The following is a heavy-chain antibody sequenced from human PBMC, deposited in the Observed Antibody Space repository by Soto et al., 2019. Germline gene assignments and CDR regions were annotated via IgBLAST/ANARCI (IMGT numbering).Heavy chain of an antibody. J-gene: IGHJ4*02. Sequence: GGSLRLSCAASGFSLSSYAMTWVRQAPGKGLEWVSGITASGEKLYYADSVKGRFTISRDNSKNTVYLQMTDLRADDTAIYYCAKDAVYNDGLWLMDHWGQGAQVTVSS. V-gene: IGHV3-23*01. D-gene: IGHD2-21*01. CDR2: ITASGEKL. CDR1: GFSLSSYA. CDR3: AKDAVYNDGLWLMDH.